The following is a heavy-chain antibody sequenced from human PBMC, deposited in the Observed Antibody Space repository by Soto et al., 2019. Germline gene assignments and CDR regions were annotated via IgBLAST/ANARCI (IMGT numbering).Heavy chain of an antibody. D-gene: IGHD5-12*01. V-gene: IGHV3-30*18. CDR1: GFTFSSYG. J-gene: IGHJ6*02. Sequence: GGSLRLSCAASGFTFSSYGMHWVRQAPGKGLEWVAVISYDGSNKYYADSVKGRFTISRDNSKNTLYLQMNSLRAEDTAVYYCAKGEVASYGMDVWGQGTTVTSP. CDR2: ISYDGSNK. CDR3: AKGEVASYGMDV.